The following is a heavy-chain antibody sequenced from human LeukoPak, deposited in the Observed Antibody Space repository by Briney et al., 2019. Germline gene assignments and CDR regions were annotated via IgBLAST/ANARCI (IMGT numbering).Heavy chain of an antibody. CDR1: GGSFSGYY. J-gene: IGHJ4*02. CDR2: ISNNGGST. CDR3: ARGPDYYGSGSYYAPLDY. Sequence: ETLSLTCTVYGGSFSGYYWSWVRQAPGKGLEYVSAISNNGGSTFYANSVKGRFTISRDNSKNTLYLQMGSLRAEDMAVYYCARGPDYYGSGSYYAPLDYWGQGTLVTVSS. V-gene: IGHV3-64*01. D-gene: IGHD3-10*01.